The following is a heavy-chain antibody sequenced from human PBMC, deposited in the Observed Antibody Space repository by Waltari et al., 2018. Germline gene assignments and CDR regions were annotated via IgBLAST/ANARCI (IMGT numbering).Heavy chain of an antibody. Sequence: QVQLVQSGAEVKKHGSSVKVSCKASGGTFSSYTISWVRQAPGQGLEWMGRIIPILGIANYAQKFQGRVTITADKSTSTAYMELSSLRSEDTAVYYCASPIYGDYAGYYFDYWGQGTLVTVSS. CDR1: GGTFSSYT. CDR2: IIPILGIA. J-gene: IGHJ4*02. D-gene: IGHD4-17*01. V-gene: IGHV1-69*02. CDR3: ASPIYGDYAGYYFDY.